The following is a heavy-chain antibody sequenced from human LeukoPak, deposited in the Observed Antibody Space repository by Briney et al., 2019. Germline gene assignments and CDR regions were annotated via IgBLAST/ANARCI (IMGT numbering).Heavy chain of an antibody. V-gene: IGHV4-59*01. J-gene: IGHJ4*02. D-gene: IGHD1-14*01. Sequence: PSETLSLTCTVSGGSISSYYWSWIRQPPGKGLEWIGYIYYSGSTNYNPSLKSRVTVSVDTSKNQFSLKLSSVTAADTAVYYCARAGIPPNPYFDYWGQGTLVTVSS. CDR3: ARAGIPPNPYFDY. CDR2: IYYSGST. CDR1: GGSISSYY.